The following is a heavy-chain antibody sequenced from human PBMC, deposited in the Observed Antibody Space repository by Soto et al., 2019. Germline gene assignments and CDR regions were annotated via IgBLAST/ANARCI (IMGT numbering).Heavy chain of an antibody. V-gene: IGHV3-53*01. J-gene: IGHJ6*02. Sequence: GGSLRLSCVASEFTVSSNYMSWVRQAPGKGLEWVSLIYSAGNTYYADSVKGRFTISRDNSKNMLYLEMNSLRAEDTGVYYCARDLKVPHNVYGMDVGGQGPTVTVSS. CDR1: EFTVSSNY. CDR2: IYSAGNT. CDR3: ARDLKVPHNVYGMDV.